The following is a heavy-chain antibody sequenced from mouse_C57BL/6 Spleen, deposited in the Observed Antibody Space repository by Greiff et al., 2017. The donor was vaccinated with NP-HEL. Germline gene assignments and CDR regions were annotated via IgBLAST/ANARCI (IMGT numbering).Heavy chain of an antibody. Sequence: EVKLVESEGGLVQPGSSMKLSCTASGFTFSDYYMAWVRQVPEKGLEWVANINYDGSSTYYLDSLKSRFIISRDNAKNILYLHMSSLKSEDTATYYYARVWYYFDYWGQGTTLTVSS. V-gene: IGHV5-16*01. CDR3: ARVWYYFDY. D-gene: IGHD1-1*02. CDR2: INYDGSST. J-gene: IGHJ2*01. CDR1: GFTFSDYY.